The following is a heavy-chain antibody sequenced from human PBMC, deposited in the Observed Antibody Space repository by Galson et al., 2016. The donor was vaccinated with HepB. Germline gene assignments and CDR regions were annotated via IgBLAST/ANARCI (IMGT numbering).Heavy chain of an antibody. CDR1: GVSVTSYY. CDR3: ARQQVGNNWLDP. J-gene: IGHJ5*02. V-gene: IGHV4-59*02. Sequence: SETLSLTCTVSGVSVTSYYWTWIRQPPGKGLQWIGCMYYSGITSYNPSLKSRVTMSADTSKNQFSLKVSSVTAADTAIYYCARQQVGNNWLDPWGQGTLVTVSS. CDR2: MYYSGIT. D-gene: IGHD6-6*01.